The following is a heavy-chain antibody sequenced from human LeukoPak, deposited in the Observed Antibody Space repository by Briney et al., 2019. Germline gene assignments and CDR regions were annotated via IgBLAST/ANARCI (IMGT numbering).Heavy chain of an antibody. CDR2: IRGSGSTT. D-gene: IGHD3-22*01. CDR3: VKDYHYDSIGPQFGH. V-gene: IGHV3-23*01. Sequence: PGGSLRLSCVGSGFTFSSYAMIWVRQASGKGLEWVSSIRGSGSTTYHADSVNGRFTISRDNSKEIVYLQMNSPRAEDTAVYYCVKDYHYDSIGPQFGHGGQGALVTVSS. J-gene: IGHJ4*02. CDR1: GFTFSSYA.